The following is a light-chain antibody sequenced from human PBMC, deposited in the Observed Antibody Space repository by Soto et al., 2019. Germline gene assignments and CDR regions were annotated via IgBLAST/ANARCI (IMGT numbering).Light chain of an antibody. CDR2: GAS. CDR3: QQYGSSPLMYT. J-gene: IGKJ2*01. Sequence: EIVLTQSPGTLSLSPGERATLSCRASQSVSSSYLAWDQQKPGQAPRLLIYGASSRATGIPDRFRGSGSGTDFTLTISRLEPEDVAVYYCQQYGSSPLMYTFGQGTKLEIK. CDR1: QSVSSSY. V-gene: IGKV3-20*01.